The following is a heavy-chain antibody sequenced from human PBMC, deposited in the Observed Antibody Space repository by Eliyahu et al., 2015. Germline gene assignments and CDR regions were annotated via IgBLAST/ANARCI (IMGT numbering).Heavy chain of an antibody. CDR1: GYXFXSXX. D-gene: IGHD3-10*01. V-gene: IGHV1-46*01. CDR2: INPTGGSX. CDR3: ARVRRGTMVRGTLPYNWFDP. J-gene: IGHJ5*02. Sequence: QVQLVQSGAEVKKPGASVKVSCKAXGYXFXSXXXXWGRQAPGQGLEWMGIINPTGGSXSYAQKFQGRVTMTRDTSTSTVYMELSSLRSEDTAVYYCARVRRGTMVRGTLPYNWFDPWGQGTLVTVSS.